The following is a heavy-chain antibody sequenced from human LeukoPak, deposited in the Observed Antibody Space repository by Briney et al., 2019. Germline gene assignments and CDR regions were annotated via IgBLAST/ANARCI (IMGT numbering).Heavy chain of an antibody. CDR3: ARDYYDSSGRGGVFDY. CDR2: ISSSSSYI. CDR1: RFSFSDYS. Sequence: GGSLRLSCAASRFSFSDYSMNWVRQAPGKGLEWVSSISSSSSYIYYADSVKGRFTISRDNAKNSLYLQMNSLRAEDTAVYYCARDYYDSSGRGGVFDYWGQGALVTVSS. D-gene: IGHD3-22*01. V-gene: IGHV3-21*01. J-gene: IGHJ4*02.